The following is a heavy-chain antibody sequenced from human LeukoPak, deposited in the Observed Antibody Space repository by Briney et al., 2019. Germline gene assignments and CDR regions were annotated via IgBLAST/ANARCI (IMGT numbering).Heavy chain of an antibody. CDR2: FDTEDGET. D-gene: IGHD2-2*02. CDR3: ATGRCGRLYDWFDP. Sequence: ASVTVSCKVSGYTLTELSMHWVRQAPGKGLEWVGGFDTEDGETIYAQKFQGRVTMTEETSTDTSYMELSTLRTEDTAVYYCATGRCGRLYDWFDPWGQGTLVTVSS. J-gene: IGHJ5*02. V-gene: IGHV1-24*01. CDR1: GYTLTELS.